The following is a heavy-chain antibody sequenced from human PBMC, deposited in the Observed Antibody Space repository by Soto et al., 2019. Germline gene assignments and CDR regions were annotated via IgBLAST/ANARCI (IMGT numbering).Heavy chain of an antibody. Sequence: QVQLVQSGAEVKKPGASVKVSCKASGYTFTGYYMHWVRQAPGQGLEWMGWINPNSGGTNYAQKFQGRVTMTRDTSISTAYMELSRLRSDDTAVYYCVRGKEIAVAGGALDYWGQGTLVTVSS. V-gene: IGHV1-2*02. CDR2: INPNSGGT. J-gene: IGHJ4*02. CDR1: GYTFTGYY. D-gene: IGHD6-19*01. CDR3: VRGKEIAVAGGALDY.